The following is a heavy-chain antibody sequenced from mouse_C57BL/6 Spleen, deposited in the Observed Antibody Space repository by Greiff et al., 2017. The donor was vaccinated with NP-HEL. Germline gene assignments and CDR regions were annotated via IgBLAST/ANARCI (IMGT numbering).Heavy chain of an antibody. J-gene: IGHJ1*03. Sequence: QVQLQQSGAELVKPGASVKISCKASGYAFSSYWMNWVKQRPGKGLEWIGQIYPGDGDTNYNGKFKGKATLTADKSSSTAYMQLSSLTSEDSAVYFCARHSNYGWYIDVWGTGTTVTVSS. D-gene: IGHD2-5*01. CDR2: IYPGDGDT. CDR3: ARHSNYGWYIDV. V-gene: IGHV1-80*01. CDR1: GYAFSSYW.